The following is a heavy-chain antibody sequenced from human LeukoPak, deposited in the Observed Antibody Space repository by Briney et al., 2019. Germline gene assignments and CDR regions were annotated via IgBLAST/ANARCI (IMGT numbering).Heavy chain of an antibody. CDR2: INHSGST. D-gene: IGHD3-3*01. CDR1: GGSFSGYY. CDR3: VPEFGFWSGYYGNWFDP. V-gene: IGHV4-34*01. Sequence: SETLSLTCAVYGGSFSGYYWSWIRQPPGKGLEWIGEINHSGSTNYNPSLKSRVTISVDTSENQFSLKLSSVTAADTAVYYCVPEFGFWSGYYGNWFDPWGQGTLVTVSS. J-gene: IGHJ5*02.